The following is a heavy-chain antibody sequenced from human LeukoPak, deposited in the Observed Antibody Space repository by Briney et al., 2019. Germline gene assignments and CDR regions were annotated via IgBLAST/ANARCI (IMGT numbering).Heavy chain of an antibody. CDR3: ARDMVRGDLDY. V-gene: IGHV3-48*04. J-gene: IGHJ4*02. CDR2: ISSSSSTI. D-gene: IGHD3-10*01. Sequence: GGSLRLSCAASGFTFSSYSMNWVRQAPGKGLEWVSCISSSSSTIYYADSVKGRFTISRDNAKNSLYLQMNSLRAEDTAVYYCARDMVRGDLDYWGQGTLVTVSS. CDR1: GFTFSSYS.